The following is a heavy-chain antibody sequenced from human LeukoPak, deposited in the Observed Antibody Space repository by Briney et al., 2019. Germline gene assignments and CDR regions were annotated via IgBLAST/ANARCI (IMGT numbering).Heavy chain of an antibody. CDR1: GFTFSSYA. D-gene: IGHD1-26*01. CDR3: ESLSRELGKFDY. V-gene: IGHV3-23*01. CDR2: ISGSGGST. Sequence: GGSLRLSCAASGFTFSSYAMSWVRQAPGKGLEWVSAISGSGGSTYYADSVKGRFTISRDNSKNTLYLQMNSLRAEDTAVYYCESLSRELGKFDYWGQGTLVTVSS. J-gene: IGHJ4*02.